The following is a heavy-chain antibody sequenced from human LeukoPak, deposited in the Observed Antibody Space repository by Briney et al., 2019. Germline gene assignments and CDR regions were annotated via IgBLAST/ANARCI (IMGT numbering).Heavy chain of an antibody. V-gene: IGHV4-39*01. Sequence: SSETLSLTCTVSGGSISSSSYYWGWIRQPPGKGLEWIGSIYYSGSTYYNPSLKSRVTISVDTSKNQFSLKLSPVIAADTAVYYCARQRNYYDSSGYYYAIDYWGQGTLVTVSS. CDR2: IYYSGST. D-gene: IGHD3-22*01. CDR1: GGSISSSSYY. CDR3: ARQRNYYDSSGYYYAIDY. J-gene: IGHJ4*02.